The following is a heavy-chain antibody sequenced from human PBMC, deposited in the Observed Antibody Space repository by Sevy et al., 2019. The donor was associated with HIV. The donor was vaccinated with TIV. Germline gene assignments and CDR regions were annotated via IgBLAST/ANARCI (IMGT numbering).Heavy chain of an antibody. V-gene: IGHV3-43*01. CDR3: AKGGYNWNDAIDY. D-gene: IGHD1-1*01. CDR1: GFTFDDYT. Sequence: GGSLRLSCAASGFTFDDYTMHWVRQAPGKGLEWVSLISWDGGSTYYADSVKGRFTISRDNSKNSLYLQMNSLRTEDTALDYCAKGGYNWNDAIDYWGQGTLVTVSS. J-gene: IGHJ4*02. CDR2: ISWDGGST.